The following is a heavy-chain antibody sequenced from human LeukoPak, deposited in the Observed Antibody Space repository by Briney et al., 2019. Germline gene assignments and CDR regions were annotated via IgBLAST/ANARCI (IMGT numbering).Heavy chain of an antibody. J-gene: IGHJ3*02. CDR2: IWYDGSNK. CDR3: ARDKAVMAFDI. CDR1: GFTFSSYG. V-gene: IGHV3-33*01. D-gene: IGHD4-11*01. Sequence: GGSLRLSCAASGFTFSSYGMHWVRQAPGKGLEWVAVIWYDGSNKCYADSVKGRFTISRDNSKNTLYLQMNSLRAEDTAVYYCARDKAVMAFDIWGQGTMVTVSS.